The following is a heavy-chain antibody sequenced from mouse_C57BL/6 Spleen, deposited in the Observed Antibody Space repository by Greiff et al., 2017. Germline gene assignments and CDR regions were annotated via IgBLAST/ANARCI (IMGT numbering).Heavy chain of an antibody. CDR1: GFSLTSYG. J-gene: IGHJ4*01. CDR3: AKGPYYYGSSYPYAMDY. Sequence: VQLQQSGPGLVQPSPSLSITCTVSGFSLTSYGVHWVRQSPGKGLEWLGVIWRGGSTDYYAALMSRLSITKDNSKSQVFFKMNSLQADDTAIYYCAKGPYYYGSSYPYAMDYWGQGTSVTVSS. CDR2: IWRGGST. V-gene: IGHV2-5*01. D-gene: IGHD1-1*01.